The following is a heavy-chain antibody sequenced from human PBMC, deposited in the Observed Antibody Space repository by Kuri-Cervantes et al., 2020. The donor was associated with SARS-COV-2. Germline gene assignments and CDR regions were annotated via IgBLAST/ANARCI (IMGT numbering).Heavy chain of an antibody. CDR1: GFTFSSYA. CDR3: AKRYSSSWTGPSPFDY. CDR2: ISGSGGST. D-gene: IGHD6-13*01. V-gene: IGHV3-23*01. Sequence: GESLKISCAASGFTFSSYAMSWVRQAPGKGLEWVSAISGSGGSTYYADSVKGRFTISRDNSKNTLYLQMNSLRAEDTAVYYCAKRYSSSWTGPSPFDYWSQGTLVTVSS. J-gene: IGHJ4*02.